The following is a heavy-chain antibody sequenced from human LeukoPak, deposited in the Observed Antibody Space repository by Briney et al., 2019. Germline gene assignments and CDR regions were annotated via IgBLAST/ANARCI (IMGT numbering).Heavy chain of an antibody. CDR2: IWYDGSNK. CDR3: ARGPPLRYFDWLLNY. D-gene: IGHD3-9*01. V-gene: IGHV3-33*01. CDR1: GFTFSSYG. J-gene: IGHJ4*02. Sequence: GGSLRLSCAASGFTFSSYGMHWVRQAPGKGLEWVAVIWYDGSNKYYADSVKGRLTISRDNSKNTLYLQMNSLRAEDTAVYYCARGPPLRYFDWLLNYWGQGTLVTVSS.